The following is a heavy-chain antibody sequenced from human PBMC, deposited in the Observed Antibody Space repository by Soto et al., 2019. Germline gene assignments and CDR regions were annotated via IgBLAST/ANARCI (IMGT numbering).Heavy chain of an antibody. CDR3: ARSSGGYEYFFYYYMDL. J-gene: IGHJ6*03. D-gene: IGHD5-12*01. Sequence: PGGSLRLSCAASGFTFSSYAMNWVRQAPGKGLEWVSGIIGSGGSTYYADSAKGRFTIARDNSQNTLYLQMNTLRAEDTAVYYCARSSGGYEYFFYYYMDLWGKGTTVTVSS. CDR1: GFTFSSYA. CDR2: IIGSGGST. V-gene: IGHV3-23*01.